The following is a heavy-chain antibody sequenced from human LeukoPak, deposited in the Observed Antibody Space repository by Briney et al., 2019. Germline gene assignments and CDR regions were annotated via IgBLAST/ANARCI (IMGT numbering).Heavy chain of an antibody. V-gene: IGHV1-8*03. D-gene: IGHD3-3*01. CDR2: MNPNSGNT. Sequence: VASVKVSCKASGYTFTSYGINWVRQAPGQGLEWMGWMNPNSGNTGYAQKFQGRVTITRNTSISTAYMELSSLRSEDTAVYYCARGALEWLLSYYYYYYMDVWGKGTTVTVSS. J-gene: IGHJ6*03. CDR3: ARGALEWLLSYYYYYYMDV. CDR1: GYTFTSYG.